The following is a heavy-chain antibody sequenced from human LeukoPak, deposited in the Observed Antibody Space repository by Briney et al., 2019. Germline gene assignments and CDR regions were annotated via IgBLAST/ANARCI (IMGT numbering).Heavy chain of an antibody. D-gene: IGHD1-26*01. CDR3: ARDGAPPYYYYYYMDV. Sequence: GSLRLSCAASEFTFSDFYMSWIRQAPGKGLEWVSYVSSSGGPTYYADSVKGRFTISRDNAKNTLYLQMNSLRAEDTAVYYCARDGAPPYYYYYYMDVWGKGTTVTVSS. J-gene: IGHJ6*03. CDR2: VSSSGGPT. CDR1: EFTFSDFY. V-gene: IGHV3-11*04.